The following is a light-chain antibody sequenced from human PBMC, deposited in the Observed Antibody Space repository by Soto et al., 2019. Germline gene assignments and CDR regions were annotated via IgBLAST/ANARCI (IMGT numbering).Light chain of an antibody. Sequence: EIVLTQSPGTLSLSPGERATLSCRASQSVSSTYLAWYQQKPGQAPSLLIYGASSRATGIPDRFSGRGSGTDFTLTSSRLEPEDFAVYYCQQYGDSLTFGGGTKVEIK. CDR3: QQYGDSLT. CDR1: QSVSSTY. CDR2: GAS. V-gene: IGKV3-20*01. J-gene: IGKJ4*02.